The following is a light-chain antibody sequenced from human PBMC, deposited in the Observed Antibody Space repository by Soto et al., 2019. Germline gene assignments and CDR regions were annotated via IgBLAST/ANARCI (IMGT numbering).Light chain of an antibody. J-gene: IGLJ1*01. CDR1: SSDIGTYEY. Sequence: QSALTQPASVSGSPGQSITISCAGSSSDIGTYEYVSWYQQYPGKAPKLMIYEVNYRPSGVSNRFSGSKSGNTASLTISGLQAEDEGDYYCNSMTTSTSTRFVFGTGT. V-gene: IGLV2-14*01. CDR2: EVN. CDR3: NSMTTSTSTRFV.